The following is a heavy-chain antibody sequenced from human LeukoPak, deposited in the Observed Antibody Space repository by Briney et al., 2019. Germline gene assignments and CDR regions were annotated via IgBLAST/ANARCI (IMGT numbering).Heavy chain of an antibody. CDR2: INHSGST. CDR1: GGSISSSNW. CDR3: ARGRLYGSGSYYNY. J-gene: IGHJ4*02. V-gene: IGHV4-4*02. Sequence: SSETLSLTCAVSGGSISSSNWWSWVRQPPGKGLEWIGEINHSGSTNYNPSLKSRVTISVDTSKNQFSLKLSSVTAADTAVYYCARGRLYGSGSYYNYWGQGTLVTVSS. D-gene: IGHD3-10*01.